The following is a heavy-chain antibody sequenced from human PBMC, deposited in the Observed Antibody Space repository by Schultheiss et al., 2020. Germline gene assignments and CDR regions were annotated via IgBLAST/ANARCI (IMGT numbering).Heavy chain of an antibody. CDR3: ARGTFGSTSCYFDY. J-gene: IGHJ4*02. Sequence: GGSLRLSCAASGFTFSSYGMHWVRQAPGKGLEWVAVIWYDGSNKYYADSVKGRFTISRDNSKNTLYLQMNSLRAEDTAVYYCARGTFGSTSCYFDYWGQGTLV. CDR1: GFTFSSYG. D-gene: IGHD2-2*01. CDR2: IWYDGSNK. V-gene: IGHV3-33*01.